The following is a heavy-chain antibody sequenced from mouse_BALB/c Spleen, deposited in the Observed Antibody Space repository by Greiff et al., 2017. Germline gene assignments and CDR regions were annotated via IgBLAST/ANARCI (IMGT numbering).Heavy chain of an antibody. CDR3: ARYGGYAMDY. D-gene: IGHD1-1*02. CDR1: GFTFSSYY. Sequence: EVQVVESGGGLVKLGGSLKLSCAASGFTFSSYYMSWVRQTPEKRLELVAAINSNGGSTYYPDTVKGRFTISRDNARNILYLQMSSLRSEDTAMYYCARYGGYAMDYWGQGTSVTVSS. V-gene: IGHV5-6-2*01. CDR2: INSNGGST. J-gene: IGHJ4*01.